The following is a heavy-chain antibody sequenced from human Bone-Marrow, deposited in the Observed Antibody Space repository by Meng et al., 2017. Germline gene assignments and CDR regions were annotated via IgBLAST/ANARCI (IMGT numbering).Heavy chain of an antibody. J-gene: IGHJ4*02. CDR1: GYPFPDYW. CDR3: ARDEDISAAGKLFGDY. D-gene: IGHD6-13*01. V-gene: IGHV1-2*06. Sequence: GPLGTSGPDVKRPGASVTVYCTPSGYPFPDYWLHWVRRAPGQGLGWLGRINPKSGDTNYEQRFQGRVTMTGDTSISTAYMELSGLRSDDTAMYYCARDEDISAAGKLFGDYWGQGTLVTVSS. CDR2: INPKSGDT.